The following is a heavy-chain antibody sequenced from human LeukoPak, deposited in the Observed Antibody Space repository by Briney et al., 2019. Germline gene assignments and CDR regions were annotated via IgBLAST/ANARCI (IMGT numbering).Heavy chain of an antibody. J-gene: IGHJ4*02. D-gene: IGHD2-2*01. Sequence: ASLKVSCKASGYTFTSYYMHWVRQDPGQGLDWMGIINPSGGSTSYAQKFQGRVTMTRDMSTSTVYMELSSLRSEDTAVYYCARGVPADPPDYWGQGTLVTVSS. V-gene: IGHV1-46*01. CDR3: ARGVPADPPDY. CDR2: INPSGGST. CDR1: GYTFTSYY.